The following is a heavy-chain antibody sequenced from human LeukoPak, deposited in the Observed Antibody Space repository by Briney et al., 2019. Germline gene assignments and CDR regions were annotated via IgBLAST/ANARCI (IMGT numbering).Heavy chain of an antibody. CDR1: GFTFSSYA. D-gene: IGHD3-22*01. CDR3: AKAGDSRPMYYFDY. CDR2: ISGSGGST. J-gene: IGHJ4*02. V-gene: IGHV3-23*01. Sequence: GGSLRLSCAASGFTFSSYAMSWVRQAPGKGLEWVSAISGSGGSTYYADSVKGRFTISRDNSKHTLSLQVNSLRAEDTAVYYCAKAGDSRPMYYFDYWGQGTLVTVSS.